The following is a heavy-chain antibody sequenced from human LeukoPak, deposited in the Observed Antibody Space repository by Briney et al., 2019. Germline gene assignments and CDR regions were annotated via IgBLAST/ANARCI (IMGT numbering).Heavy chain of an antibody. CDR2: IYTSGST. CDR1: GGSISSGSYY. D-gene: IGHD6-19*01. J-gene: IGHJ6*03. V-gene: IGHV4-61*02. CDR3: ARVRRGIQQWLVGSYYYYYMDV. Sequence: KSSETLSLTCTVSGGSISSGSYYWSWIRQPAGKGLEWIGRIYTSGSTNYNPSLKSRVTISVDTSKNQFSLKLSSVTAADTAVYYCARVRRGIQQWLVGSYYYYYMDVWGKGTTVTVSS.